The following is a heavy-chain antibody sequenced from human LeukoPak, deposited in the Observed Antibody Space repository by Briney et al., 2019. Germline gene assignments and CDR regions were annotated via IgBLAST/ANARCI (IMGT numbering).Heavy chain of an antibody. CDR2: ISVYNGNT. Sequence: ASVKVSCKASGYTFTSYGISWVRQAPGQGLEWMGWISVYNGNTNYAQKLQGRVTMTTDTSTSTAYMELRSLRSDDTAVYYCAAVGDYYYYMDVWGKGTTVTVSS. V-gene: IGHV1-18*01. CDR3: AAVGDYYYYMDV. J-gene: IGHJ6*03. CDR1: GYTFTSYG. D-gene: IGHD6-19*01.